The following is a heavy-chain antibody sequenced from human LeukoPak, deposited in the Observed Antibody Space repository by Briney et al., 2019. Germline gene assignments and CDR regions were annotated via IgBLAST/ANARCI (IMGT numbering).Heavy chain of an antibody. J-gene: IGHJ4*02. CDR3: ARLVVAAYYFDY. CDR1: GYTFTGYG. V-gene: IGHV1-18*01. CDR2: ISAYNGNT. D-gene: IGHD2-15*01. Sequence: ASVKVSCKASGYTFTGYGISWVRQAPGQGLEWMGWISAYNGNTNYAQKLQGRVTMTTDTSTSTAYMELRSLRSDDTAVYYCARLVVAAYYFDYWGQGTLVTVSS.